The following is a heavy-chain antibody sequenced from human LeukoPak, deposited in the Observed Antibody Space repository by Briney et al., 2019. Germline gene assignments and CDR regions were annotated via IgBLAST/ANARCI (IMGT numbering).Heavy chain of an antibody. J-gene: IGHJ4*02. D-gene: IGHD3-3*01. CDR2: IFGGGST. CDR3: ARGGTTIFGVVSYYFDY. Sequence: GGSLRLSCAASGFTFSGYSMNWVRQAPGKGLEWVSVIFGGGSTYYADSVKGRFTISRDNSKNTLYLQMNSLRAEDTAVYFCARGGTTIFGVVSYYFDYWGQGTLVTVSS. CDR1: GFTFSGYS. V-gene: IGHV3-66*01.